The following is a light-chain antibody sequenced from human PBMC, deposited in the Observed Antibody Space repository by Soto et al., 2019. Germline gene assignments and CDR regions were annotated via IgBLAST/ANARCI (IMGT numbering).Light chain of an antibody. CDR1: QTLLHSNGYNY. V-gene: IGKV2-28*01. Sequence: DIVMTQSPLSLPVTPGEPASISCRSNQTLLHSNGYNYLDWYVQKPGQSPQLLIYLGSSRASGVPGRFSGSGAGTDFTLKISRVEAEDVGVYYCMQALPSPTFGGGTKVEIK. CDR3: MQALPSPT. CDR2: LGS. J-gene: IGKJ4*01.